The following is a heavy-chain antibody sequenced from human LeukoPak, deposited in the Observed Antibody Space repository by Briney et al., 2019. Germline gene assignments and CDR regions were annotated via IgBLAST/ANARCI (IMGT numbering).Heavy chain of an antibody. CDR2: INHSGST. CDR3: ARALRSGSNYYYYYYGMDV. Sequence: PSETLSLTCAVYGGSFSGYYWSWIRQPPGKGLEWIGEINHSGSTNHNPSLKSRVTISVDTSKNQFSLKLSSVTAADTAVYYCARALRSGSNYYYYYYGMDVWGQGTTVTVSS. D-gene: IGHD3-10*01. CDR1: GGSFSGYY. V-gene: IGHV4-34*01. J-gene: IGHJ6*02.